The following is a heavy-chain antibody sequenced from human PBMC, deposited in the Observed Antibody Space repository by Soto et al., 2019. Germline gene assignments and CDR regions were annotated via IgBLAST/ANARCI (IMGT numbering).Heavy chain of an antibody. CDR2: ISAYNGNT. J-gene: IGHJ6*02. V-gene: IGHV1-18*01. D-gene: IGHD5-18*01. CDR3: ARDPGIQLRGWYYYGMDV. Sequence: ASVKVSCQASGYTFTSYGINWVRQAPGQGLEWMGCISAYNGNTNYAQKLQGRVTMTTDTSTSTAYMELRSLRSDDTAVYYCARDPGIQLRGWYYYGMDVWGQGTTVTSP. CDR1: GYTFTSYG.